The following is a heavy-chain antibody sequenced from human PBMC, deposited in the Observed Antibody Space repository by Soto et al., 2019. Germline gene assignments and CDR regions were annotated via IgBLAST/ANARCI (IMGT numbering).Heavy chain of an antibody. CDR3: ARRYCSSTSCYRMVWFDP. CDR2: MNPNSGNT. CDR1: GYTFTSYD. Sequence: QVQLVQSGAEVKKPGASVKVSCKASGYTFTSYDINWVRQATGQGLEWMGWMNPNSGNTGYAQKCQGRVTMTRNTSISTAYMELSSLRSEDTAVYYCARRYCSSTSCYRMVWFDPWGQGTLVTVSS. V-gene: IGHV1-8*01. D-gene: IGHD2-2*01. J-gene: IGHJ5*02.